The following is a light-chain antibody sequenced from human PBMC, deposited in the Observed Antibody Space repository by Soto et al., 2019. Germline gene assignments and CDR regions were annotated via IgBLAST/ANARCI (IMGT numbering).Light chain of an antibody. CDR3: QQCGSLPGM. CDR1: QSINGNY. Sequence: EIVLTQSPGTLSLSPGDRATPSCRASQSINGNYLHWYQQKPGQAPRLLIFGTSSRATGIPDRFIGGGSGTDFTLTISRLEPEDFAVYYCQQCGSLPGMFGQGTKVESK. V-gene: IGKV3-20*01. CDR2: GTS. J-gene: IGKJ1*01.